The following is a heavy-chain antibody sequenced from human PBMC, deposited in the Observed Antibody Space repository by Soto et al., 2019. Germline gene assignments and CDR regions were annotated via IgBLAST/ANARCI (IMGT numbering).Heavy chain of an antibody. J-gene: IGHJ4*02. CDR3: ARAFGYSEFDAHY. CDR1: GYTFTNSG. Sequence: QVQLVQSGAEVKKPGASVKVSCKASGYTFTNSGFSWVRQAPGQGLEWVGWIRVNNGDTHYAQKLQGSVPLTTETSTSTDFMELRSLRSEDTAVYYCARAFGYSEFDAHYWCKGTLITVSS. CDR2: IRVNNGDT. V-gene: IGHV1-18*01. D-gene: IGHD4-4*01.